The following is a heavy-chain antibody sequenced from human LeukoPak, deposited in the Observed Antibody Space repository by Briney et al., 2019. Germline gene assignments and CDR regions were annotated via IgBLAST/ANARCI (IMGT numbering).Heavy chain of an antibody. D-gene: IGHD3-3*01. Sequence: GGSLRLSCAASGFTFSSYAMSWVRQAPGKGLEWVSAISGSGGSTYYADSVKGRFTISRDNSKNTLYLQMNSLRAEDTAVYYCAKETSITIFGPLYYFDYWGQGTLVTVSS. V-gene: IGHV3-23*01. CDR3: AKETSITIFGPLYYFDY. J-gene: IGHJ4*02. CDR1: GFTFSSYA. CDR2: ISGSGGST.